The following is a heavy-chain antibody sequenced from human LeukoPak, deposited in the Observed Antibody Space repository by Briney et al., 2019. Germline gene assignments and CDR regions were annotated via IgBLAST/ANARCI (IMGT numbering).Heavy chain of an antibody. CDR2: IYYSGST. CDR3: ARWDYYDSSGYSY. D-gene: IGHD3-22*01. Sequence: SETLSLTCTVSGDSISSYYWSWIRQPPGKGLEWIGYIYYSGSTNYNPSLKSRVTISVDTSKNQFSLKLSSVTAADTAVYYCARWDYYDSSGYSYWGQGTLVTVSS. V-gene: IGHV4-59*01. CDR1: GDSISSYY. J-gene: IGHJ4*02.